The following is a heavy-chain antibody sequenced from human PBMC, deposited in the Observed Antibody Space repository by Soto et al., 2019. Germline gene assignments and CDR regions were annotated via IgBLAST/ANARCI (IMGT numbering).Heavy chain of an antibody. CDR1: GFTLSDHG. J-gene: IGHJ4*02. V-gene: IGHV3-23*01. CDR2: ISGSVGST. D-gene: IGHD6-13*01. CDR3: AKARTIASRNLDS. Sequence: PGGSLRSSFAASGFTLSDHGMHWVRQAPGKVLELVSSISGSVGSTFYADSVKGRFTISRDNSMNTLYLQMNSLRAEDTAVYYCAKARTIASRNLDSWGQGSLVTVSS.